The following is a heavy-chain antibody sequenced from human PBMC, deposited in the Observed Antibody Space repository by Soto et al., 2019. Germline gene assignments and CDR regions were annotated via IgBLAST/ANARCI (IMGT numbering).Heavy chain of an antibody. V-gene: IGHV4-34*01. J-gene: IGHJ5*02. Sequence: QVQLQQWGAGLLKPSETLSLTCAVYGGSFSSYYWSWIPQPPGKGLEWIGQINHYGSTDYNPSIKSRVTISVDTSKNHFSLRLSSVTAADTAMYYCATHCSSTSCYYTFDPWGQGTLVTVSS. CDR2: INHYGST. D-gene: IGHD2-2*01. CDR3: ATHCSSTSCYYTFDP. CDR1: GGSFSSYY.